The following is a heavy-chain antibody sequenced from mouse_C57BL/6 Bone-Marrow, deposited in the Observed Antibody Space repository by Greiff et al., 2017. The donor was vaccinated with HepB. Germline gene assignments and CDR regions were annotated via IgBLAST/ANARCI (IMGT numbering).Heavy chain of an antibody. D-gene: IGHD2-3*01. CDR3: AKKGGNDGYYVYFDV. Sequence: VKLMESGPGLVQPSQSLSITCTVSGFSLTSYGVHWVRQSPGKGLEWLGVIWRGGSTDYNAAFMSRLSITKDNSKSQVFFKMNSLQADDTAIYYCAKKGGNDGYYVYFDVWGTGTTVTVSS. V-gene: IGHV2-5*01. CDR1: GFSLTSYG. CDR2: IWRGGST. J-gene: IGHJ1*03.